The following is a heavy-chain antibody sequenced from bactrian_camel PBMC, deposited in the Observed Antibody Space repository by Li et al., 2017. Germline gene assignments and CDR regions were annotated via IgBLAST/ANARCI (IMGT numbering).Heavy chain of an antibody. V-gene: IGHV3S63*01. CDR2: FSRGGETT. D-gene: IGHD6*01. CDR1: PYLREC. Sequence: VQQVESGGGSVQAGGSLTLSCVASPYLRECMGWFRQAPGKEREGVGCFSRGGETTAYADSVKGRFTISRDNAKNTLYLQMNSLKTEDTAVYYCAAGMWSTVVTGTDNYWGQGTQVTV. CDR3: AAGMWSTVVTGTDNY. J-gene: IGHJ4*01.